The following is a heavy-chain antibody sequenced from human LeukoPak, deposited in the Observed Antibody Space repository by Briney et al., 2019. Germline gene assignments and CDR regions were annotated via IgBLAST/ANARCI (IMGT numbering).Heavy chain of an antibody. CDR2: IYYSGST. J-gene: IGHJ4*02. CDR3: AREVNSYGLDY. Sequence: PSETLSLTCTVSGGSISSYYWSWIRQPPGKGLEWIGYIYYSGSTNYNPSLKSRVTISVDTSKNHFSLKLSSVTAADTAVYYCAREVNSYGLDYWGQGTLVTVSS. D-gene: IGHD5-18*01. V-gene: IGHV4-59*01. CDR1: GGSISSYY.